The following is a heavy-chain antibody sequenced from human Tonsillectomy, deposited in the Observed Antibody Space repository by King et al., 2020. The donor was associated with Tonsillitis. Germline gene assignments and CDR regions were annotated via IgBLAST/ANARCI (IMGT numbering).Heavy chain of an antibody. CDR1: GFTFSHAW. CDR3: TTDHLWFGYNWFDP. J-gene: IGHJ5*02. Sequence: VQLVESGGGLVKPGGSLRLSCAASGFTFSHAWMSWVRQAPGKGLEWVGRIKSKTDGGTTDYAAPVKGRFTITRDDSKNTLYLQMNSLKTEDTALYYCTTDHLWFGYNWFDPWGQGTLVTVSS. CDR2: IKSKTDGGTT. D-gene: IGHD3-10*01. V-gene: IGHV3-15*01.